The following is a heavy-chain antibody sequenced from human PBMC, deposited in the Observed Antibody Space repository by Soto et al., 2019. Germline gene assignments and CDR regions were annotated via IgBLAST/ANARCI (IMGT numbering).Heavy chain of an antibody. CDR1: GFTFSSYA. D-gene: IGHD3-22*01. J-gene: IGHJ4*02. CDR3: ANYQPMTQPRPYFDY. Sequence: EVQLLESGGDLIQPGGSLRLSCAASGFTFSSYAMSWVRQAPGKGLGWVSAISSSGGSTFYADSVKGRFTISRDNSRNTLYLKMNSLRAEDTAIYYCANYQPMTQPRPYFDYWGQGTLVTVSS. CDR2: ISSSGGST. V-gene: IGHV3-23*01.